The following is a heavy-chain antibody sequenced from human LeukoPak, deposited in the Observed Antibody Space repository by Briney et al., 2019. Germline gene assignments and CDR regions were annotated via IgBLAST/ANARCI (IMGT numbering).Heavy chain of an antibody. CDR3: ARKHPGYCSGGSCRDWYFDL. V-gene: IGHV4-61*01. CDR1: GDSVSSGTYY. CDR2: IYYSGST. D-gene: IGHD2-15*01. Sequence: SETLSLTCTVSGDSVSSGTYYWSRIRQPPGKGLEWIGYIYYSGSTNYNPSLKSRVTISVDSSKNQFSLKLSSVTAADTAVYYCARKHPGYCSGGSCRDWYFDLWGRGTLVTVSS. J-gene: IGHJ2*01.